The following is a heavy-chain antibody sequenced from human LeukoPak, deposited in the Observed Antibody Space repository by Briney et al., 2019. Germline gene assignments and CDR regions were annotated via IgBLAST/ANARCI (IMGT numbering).Heavy chain of an antibody. J-gene: IGHJ4*02. CDR2: IGSNSAI. V-gene: IGHV3-48*01. D-gene: IGHD3-22*01. CDR1: GLTFSTYR. Sequence: SLSPSCAASGLTFSTYRMNWVRQPPGEGLEWDSYIGSNSAIFYADSVKGRFTISRDNSKSTLYLQMNSLRAEDTAVYYCAREGSRYYYDSSGYNMEFDYWGQGTLVTVSS. CDR3: AREGSRYYYDSSGYNMEFDY.